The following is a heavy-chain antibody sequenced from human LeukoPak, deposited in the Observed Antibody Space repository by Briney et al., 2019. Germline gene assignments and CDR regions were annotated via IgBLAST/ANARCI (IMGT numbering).Heavy chain of an antibody. CDR3: AIGLVGAEDAFDI. Sequence: ASVKVSCKASGYTFTGYYMHWVRQAPGQGLEWMGRINPNSGGTNYAQKFQGRVTMTRDTSISTAYMELSRLRSDDTAVYYCAIGLVGAEDAFDIWGQGTMVTVSS. CDR2: INPNSGGT. D-gene: IGHD1-26*01. J-gene: IGHJ3*02. CDR1: GYTFTGYY. V-gene: IGHV1-2*06.